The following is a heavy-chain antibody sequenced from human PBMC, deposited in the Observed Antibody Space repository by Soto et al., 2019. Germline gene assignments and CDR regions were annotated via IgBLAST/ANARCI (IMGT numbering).Heavy chain of an antibody. Sequence: QLQLQESGSGLVKPSQTLSLTCAVSGGSISSGGYSWSWIRQPPGKGLEWIGHIYHTGTTHYNPSLRSRVTISVDMSKTQFSLKLSSVTAADTAVYFCARGGSRFYGMDVWGQGTTVTVSS. J-gene: IGHJ6*02. V-gene: IGHV4-30-2*01. CDR2: IYHTGTT. CDR1: GGSISSGGYS. CDR3: ARGGSRFYGMDV.